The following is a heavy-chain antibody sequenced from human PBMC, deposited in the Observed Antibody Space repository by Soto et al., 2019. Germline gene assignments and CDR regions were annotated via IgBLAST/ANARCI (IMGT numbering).Heavy chain of an antibody. CDR1: GYSFTSYW. CDR3: ARYGSDFWSGYYSDYYGMDV. Sequence: PGESLKISCKGSGYSFTSYWIGWVRQMPGKGLEWMGIIYPGDSDTRYSPSFQGQVTISADKCISTAYLQWSSLKASDTAMYYCARYGSDFWSGYYSDYYGMDVWGQGTTVTVSS. D-gene: IGHD3-3*01. J-gene: IGHJ6*02. V-gene: IGHV5-51*01. CDR2: IYPGDSDT.